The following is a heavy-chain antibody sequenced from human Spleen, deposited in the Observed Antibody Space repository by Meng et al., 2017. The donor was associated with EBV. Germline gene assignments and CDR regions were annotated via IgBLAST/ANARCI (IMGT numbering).Heavy chain of an antibody. J-gene: IGHJ5*02. V-gene: IGHV4-61*01. D-gene: IGHD3-16*02. Sequence: QVQLQEAGPGLVKPSETLSLTCTVSGGSISSGSYYWSWIRQPPGKGLEWIGYIFYSGTTNYNSSLKSRVTISVDTSNNQFSLKLSSVTAADTAVYYCAREVIRNWFDLWGQGTLVTVFS. CDR1: GGSISSGSYY. CDR2: IFYSGTT. CDR3: AREVIRNWFDL.